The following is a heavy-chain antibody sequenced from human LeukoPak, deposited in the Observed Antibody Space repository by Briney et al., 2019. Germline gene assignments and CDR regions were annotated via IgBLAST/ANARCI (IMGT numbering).Heavy chain of an antibody. CDR3: ARDRTKLGINYYYMDV. V-gene: IGHV3-48*01. CDR1: GFTFSSYS. D-gene: IGHD7-27*01. Sequence: PGGSLRLSCAASGFTFSSYSMNWVRQAPGKGLEWVSYISSSSSTLYYADSVKGRFTISRDNAKNSLYLQMNSLRAEDTAVYYCARDRTKLGINYYYMDVWGKGTTVTVSS. CDR2: ISSSSSTL. J-gene: IGHJ6*03.